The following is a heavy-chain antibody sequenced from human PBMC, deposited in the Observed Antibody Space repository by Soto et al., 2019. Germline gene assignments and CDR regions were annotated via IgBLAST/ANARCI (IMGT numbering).Heavy chain of an antibody. CDR3: ARYYYASGRGTDY. D-gene: IGHD3-10*01. CDR1: GFTFGTYA. Sequence: GGSLRLSCVASGFTFGTYALSWVRQAPGRGLEWVSTISAGGGNTYYADSVKGRFTISRDNSKNTLYLQMNSLRAEDTAVYYCARYYYASGRGTDYWGQGTLVTVSS. J-gene: IGHJ4*02. CDR2: ISAGGGNT. V-gene: IGHV3-23*01.